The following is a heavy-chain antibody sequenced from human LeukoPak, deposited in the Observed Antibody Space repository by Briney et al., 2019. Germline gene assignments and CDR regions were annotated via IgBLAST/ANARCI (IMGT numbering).Heavy chain of an antibody. V-gene: IGHV1-2*02. CDR1: GYTFTGYY. J-gene: IGHJ6*03. Sequence: ASVKVSCKASGYTFTGYYMHWVRQAPGQGLEWMGWINPNSGGTNYAQKFQGRVTMTRDTSISTAYMELSRLRSDDTAVYHCASWSITIFDYYYMDVWGKGTTATVSS. CDR2: INPNSGGT. D-gene: IGHD3-3*01. CDR3: ASWSITIFDYYYMDV.